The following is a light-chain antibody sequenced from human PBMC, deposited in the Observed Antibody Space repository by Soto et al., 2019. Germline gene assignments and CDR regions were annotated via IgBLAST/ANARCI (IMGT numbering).Light chain of an antibody. Sequence: EIVLTQSPATLSVSPGERATLSCRASQSVSDDLAWYQQKPGQAPRLLMYGASTRATGIPGRFSGSGSGTEFTLTISSLQSADCAVYYCQQYNKWPPVTFGQGTRLE. V-gene: IGKV3-15*01. CDR3: QQYNKWPPVT. CDR1: QSVSDD. CDR2: GAS. J-gene: IGKJ5*01.